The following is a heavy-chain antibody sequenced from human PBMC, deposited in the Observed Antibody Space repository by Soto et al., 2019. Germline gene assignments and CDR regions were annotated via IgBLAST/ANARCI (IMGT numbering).Heavy chain of an antibody. CDR3: ARVPSPFDY. D-gene: IGHD6-6*01. V-gene: IGHV4-30-4*01. CDR1: GDSISSGNKY. J-gene: IGHJ4*02. Sequence: SETLSLTCTVSGDSISSGNKYWSWIRQPPGKGLEWIGYIFSSGTTYYNPSLKSRLTMSLDASQNQFSLKLNSLTDADTAVYFCARVPSPFDYWGQGKLGTVSS. CDR2: IFSSGTT.